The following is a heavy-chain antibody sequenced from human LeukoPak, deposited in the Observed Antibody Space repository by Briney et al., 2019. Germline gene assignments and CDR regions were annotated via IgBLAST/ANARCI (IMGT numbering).Heavy chain of an antibody. V-gene: IGHV4-4*07. D-gene: IGHD2-2*01. CDR1: GGSISSYY. CDR3: ARGVVVPAAMRHYYYYYGMDV. CDR2: IYTSGST. J-gene: IGHJ6*02. Sequence: SETLSLTCTVSGGSISSYYWSWIRQPAGKGLEWIGRIYTSGSTNYNPSLKSRVTMSVDTSKNQFSLKLSSVTAADTAMYYCARGVVVPAAMRHYYYYYGMDVWGQGTTVTVSS.